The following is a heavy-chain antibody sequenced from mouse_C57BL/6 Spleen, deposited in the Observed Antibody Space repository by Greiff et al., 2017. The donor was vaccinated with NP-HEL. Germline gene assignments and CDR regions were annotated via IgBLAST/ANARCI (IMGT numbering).Heavy chain of an antibody. CDR2: INPSTGGT. V-gene: IGHV1-42*01. D-gene: IGHD2-4*01. Sequence: VQLKESGPELVKPGASVKISCKASGYSFTGYYMNWVKQSPEKSLEWIGEINPSTGGTIYNQKFKAKATLTVDKSSSTAYMQLKSLTSEDSAVYYCAGADYDYAMDYWGQGTSVTVSS. CDR1: GYSFTGYY. J-gene: IGHJ4*01. CDR3: AGADYDYAMDY.